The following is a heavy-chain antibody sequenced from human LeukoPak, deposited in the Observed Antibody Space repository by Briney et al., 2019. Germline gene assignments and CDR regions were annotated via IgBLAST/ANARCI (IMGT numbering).Heavy chain of an antibody. Sequence: SETLSLTCTVSGGSISSSSYYWGWIRQPPGKGLEWIGSIYYSGGTYYNPSLKSRVTISVDTSKNQFSLKLSSVTAADTAVYYCARLNKNDSGSYRFGKKKRGYMDVWGKGTTVTISS. CDR3: ARLNKNDSGSYRFGKKKRGYMDV. V-gene: IGHV4-39*01. D-gene: IGHD3-10*01. CDR2: IYYSGGT. J-gene: IGHJ6*03. CDR1: GGSISSSSYY.